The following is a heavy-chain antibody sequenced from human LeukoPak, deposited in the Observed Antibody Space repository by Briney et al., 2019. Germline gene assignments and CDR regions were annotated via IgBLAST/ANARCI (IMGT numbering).Heavy chain of an antibody. CDR2: INPNSGGT. J-gene: IGHJ5*02. CDR3: AREYKYYDSSGYYADQNWFDP. V-gene: IGHV1-2*06. CDR1: GYTFTGYY. Sequence: GASVKVSCKASGYTFTGYYMHWVRQAPGQGLEWMGRINPNSGGTNYAQKFQGRVTMTRDTSISTAYMELSRLRSDDTAVYYCAREYKYYDSSGYYADQNWFDPWGQGTLVTVSS. D-gene: IGHD3-22*01.